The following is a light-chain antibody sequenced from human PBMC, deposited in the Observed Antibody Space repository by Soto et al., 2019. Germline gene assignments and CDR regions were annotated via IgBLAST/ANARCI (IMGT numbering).Light chain of an antibody. CDR3: QHYNSYGT. J-gene: IGKJ1*01. Sequence: EIVLTQSPATLSSSPGERATLSCRASQTVSNKLAWYQHKPGQAPRLLIYDTSNRATGIPARFSGSGSGTEFTLTISSLQPDDFATYYCQHYNSYGTFGQGTKVDIK. V-gene: IGKV3-11*01. CDR2: DTS. CDR1: QTVSNK.